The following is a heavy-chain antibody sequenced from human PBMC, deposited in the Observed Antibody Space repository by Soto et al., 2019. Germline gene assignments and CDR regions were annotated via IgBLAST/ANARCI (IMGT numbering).Heavy chain of an antibody. J-gene: IGHJ4*02. CDR1: GFTVSSNY. Sequence: PGGTLRLSCAASGFTVSSNYMSWVRQAPGKGLEWVSVIYSGGSTYYADSVKGRFTISRDNSKNTLYLQMNSLRAEDTAVYYCARGSTVNYPLDYWGQGTLVTVSS. V-gene: IGHV3-53*01. CDR2: IYSGGST. CDR3: ARGSTVNYPLDY. D-gene: IGHD4-17*01.